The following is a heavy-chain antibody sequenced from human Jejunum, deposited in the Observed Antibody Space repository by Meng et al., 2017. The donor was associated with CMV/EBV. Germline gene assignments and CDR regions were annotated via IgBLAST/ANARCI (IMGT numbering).Heavy chain of an antibody. D-gene: IGHD3-10*01. CDR2: ISYEGSNR. CDR3: ARDLIPWASGTPDH. Sequence: SGFIFSLYPMHWVRQAPGKGLEWVAVISYEGSNRYYLESVKGRFTISRDNSNSTLYLQMNSLKPEDTAIYYCARDLIPWASGTPDHWGQGTLVTVSS. CDR1: GFIFSLYP. J-gene: IGHJ5*02. V-gene: IGHV3-30*04.